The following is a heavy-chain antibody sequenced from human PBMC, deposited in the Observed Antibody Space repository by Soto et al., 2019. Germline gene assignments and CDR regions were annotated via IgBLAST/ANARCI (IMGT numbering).Heavy chain of an antibody. CDR1: GGTFSSYA. V-gene: IGHV1-69*13. CDR3: AREGVVHYYDSSGYYFVY. CDR2: IIPIFGTA. J-gene: IGHJ4*02. D-gene: IGHD3-22*01. Sequence: SVKVSCKASGGTFSSYAISWVRQAPGQGLEWMGGIIPIFGTANYAQKFQGRVTITADESTSTAYMELSSLRSEDTAVYYCAREGVVHYYDSSGYYFVYWGQGTLVTVSS.